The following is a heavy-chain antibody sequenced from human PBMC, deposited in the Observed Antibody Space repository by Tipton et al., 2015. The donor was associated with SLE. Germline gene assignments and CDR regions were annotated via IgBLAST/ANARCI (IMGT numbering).Heavy chain of an antibody. D-gene: IGHD3-22*01. J-gene: IGHJ4*02. CDR2: INHSGST. CDR1: GGSFSGYY. V-gene: IGHV4-34*01. Sequence: TLSLTCAVYGGSFSGYYWSWIRQPPGKGLEWIGEINHSGSTNYNPSLKSRVTISVDTSKNQFSLRLSSVTAADTAVYYCARGPSYYDSSGYYNYFDYWGQGTLVTVSS. CDR3: ARGPSYYDSSGYYNYFDY.